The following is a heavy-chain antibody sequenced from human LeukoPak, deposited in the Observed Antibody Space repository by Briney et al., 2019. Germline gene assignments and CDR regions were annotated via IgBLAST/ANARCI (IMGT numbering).Heavy chain of an antibody. CDR2: IKSDGSST. CDR1: GFIFSNYW. J-gene: IGHJ4*01. CDR3: ARARTYTGCLEC. D-gene: IGHD4-11*01. V-gene: IGHV3-74*01. Sequence: PGGSLRLSCAASGFIFSNYWMHWVRQAPGEGLVWVSRIKSDGSSTSYADSVKGRFIISRDNVKNSLYLQMTGLRADDTAVYYCARARTYTGCLECWGHGALVTVSS.